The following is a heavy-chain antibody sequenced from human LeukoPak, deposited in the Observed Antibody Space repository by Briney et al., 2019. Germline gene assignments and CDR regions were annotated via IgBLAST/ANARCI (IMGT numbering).Heavy chain of an antibody. D-gene: IGHD2-15*01. CDR2: IYSGGST. Sequence: GGSLRLSCAASGFTVSSNYMSWVRQAPGKGLEWVSVIYSGGSTYYADSVKGRFTISRDNSKNTLYLQMNSLRAEDTAVYYCARGHHCSGGSCYGRFIDYWGQGTLVTVSS. CDR1: GFTVSSNY. V-gene: IGHV3-53*01. CDR3: ARGHHCSGGSCYGRFIDY. J-gene: IGHJ4*02.